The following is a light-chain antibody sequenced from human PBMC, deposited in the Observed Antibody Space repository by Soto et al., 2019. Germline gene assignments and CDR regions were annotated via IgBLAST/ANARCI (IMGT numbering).Light chain of an antibody. Sequence: DIQMTQSPSTLSASVGDRVTIACRASQTISSWLAWYQHKPGKAPKLLIYDASSLESGVPSRFSGSGSGTEFTLTISSLQPDDFATYYCQQYNSGLFTFGPGTKVDIK. CDR1: QTISSW. J-gene: IGKJ3*01. CDR3: QQYNSGLFT. CDR2: DAS. V-gene: IGKV1-5*01.